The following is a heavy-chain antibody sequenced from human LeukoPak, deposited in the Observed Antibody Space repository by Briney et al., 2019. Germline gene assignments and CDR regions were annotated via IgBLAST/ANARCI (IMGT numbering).Heavy chain of an antibody. D-gene: IGHD6-13*01. Sequence: GGSLRLSCAASGFTFSDYYMSWIRQAPGKGLEWVSYISSSGSTIYYADSVKGRFTISRDNAKNSLYLQMNSLRAEDTAVYYCAKDKSPLRVYYGMDVWGQGTTVTVSS. J-gene: IGHJ6*02. CDR2: ISSSGSTI. V-gene: IGHV3-11*01. CDR3: AKDKSPLRVYYGMDV. CDR1: GFTFSDYY.